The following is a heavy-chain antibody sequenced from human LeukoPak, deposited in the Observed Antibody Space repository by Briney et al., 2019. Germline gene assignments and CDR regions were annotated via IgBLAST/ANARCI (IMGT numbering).Heavy chain of an antibody. CDR2: ISWNGGSI. J-gene: IGHJ3*02. Sequence: GGSLRLSCAASGFTFDDYAMHWVRQAPGKGLEWVSGISWNGGSIGYADSVKGRFTISRDNAKNSLYLQMNSLRAEDTALYYCAKDRVGATSGTFDIWGQGTMVTVSS. CDR1: GFTFDDYA. CDR3: AKDRVGATSGTFDI. D-gene: IGHD1-26*01. V-gene: IGHV3-9*01.